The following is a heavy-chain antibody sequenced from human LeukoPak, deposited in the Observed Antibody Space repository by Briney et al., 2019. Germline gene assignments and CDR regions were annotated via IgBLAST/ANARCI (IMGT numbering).Heavy chain of an antibody. D-gene: IGHD2-2*01. CDR3: ARGHCSSTSCSRNWFDP. CDR2: IYYSGST. Sequence: SETLSLTCTVSGGSISSHYWSWIRQPPGKGLEWIGYIYYSGSTNYNPSLKSRVTISVDTSKNQFSLKLSSVTAADTAVDYCARGHCSSTSCSRNWFDPWGQGTLVTVSS. J-gene: IGHJ5*02. V-gene: IGHV4-59*11. CDR1: GGSISSHY.